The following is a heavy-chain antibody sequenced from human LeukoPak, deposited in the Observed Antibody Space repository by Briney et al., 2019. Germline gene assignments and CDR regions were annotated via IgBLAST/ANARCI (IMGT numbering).Heavy chain of an antibody. Sequence: GESLKISCKGSGYSFTSYWIGWVRQMPGKGLEWMGIIYPGDSDTKYSPSFQGQVTISADKSISTAYLQWSSLKASDTAMYYCARLRDHGNYFHYAMDVWGQGTTVTVSS. D-gene: IGHD4-17*01. J-gene: IGHJ6*02. CDR3: ARLRDHGNYFHYAMDV. CDR2: IYPGDSDT. CDR1: GYSFTSYW. V-gene: IGHV5-51*01.